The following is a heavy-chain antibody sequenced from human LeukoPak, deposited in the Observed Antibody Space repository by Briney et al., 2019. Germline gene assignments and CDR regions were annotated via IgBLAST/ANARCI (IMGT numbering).Heavy chain of an antibody. V-gene: IGHV3-7*01. D-gene: IGHD6-13*01. Sequence: GGSLRLSCEVSGFTFTDYWMNWVRQAPGKGPEWVASIRQDGSEKTYVDSVKGRFTISRDNTKNSLSLQLNGLRAEDTAVYYRARDGTAAGLYFDLWGQGTLVTVSS. J-gene: IGHJ4*01. CDR2: IRQDGSEK. CDR3: ARDGTAAGLYFDL. CDR1: GFTFTDYW.